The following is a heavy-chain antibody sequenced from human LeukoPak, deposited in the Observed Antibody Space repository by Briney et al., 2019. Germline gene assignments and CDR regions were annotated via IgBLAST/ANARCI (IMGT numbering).Heavy chain of an antibody. CDR3: ARGSGWRFFDY. CDR2: ISYDGSNK. Sequence: GGSLRLSCAASGFTFSSYAMHWVCQAPGKGLDWVAVISYDGSNKYYADSVKGRFTISRDNSKNTLYLQMNSLRAEDTAVYYCARGSGWRFFDYWGQGALVTVSS. J-gene: IGHJ4*02. D-gene: IGHD6-19*01. CDR1: GFTFSSYA. V-gene: IGHV3-30*01.